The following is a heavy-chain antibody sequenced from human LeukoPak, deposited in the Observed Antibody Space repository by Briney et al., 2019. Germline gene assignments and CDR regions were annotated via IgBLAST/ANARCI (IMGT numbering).Heavy chain of an antibody. Sequence: ASVKVSCKASGYTFTSYDINWVRQATGQGLEWMGWINPNSGGTNYAQKFQGWVTMTRDTSISTAYMELSRLRSDDTAVYYCARARGYSGYDTIDYWGQGTLVTVSS. CDR2: INPNSGGT. CDR3: ARARGYSGYDTIDY. D-gene: IGHD5-12*01. V-gene: IGHV1-2*04. CDR1: GYTFTSYD. J-gene: IGHJ4*02.